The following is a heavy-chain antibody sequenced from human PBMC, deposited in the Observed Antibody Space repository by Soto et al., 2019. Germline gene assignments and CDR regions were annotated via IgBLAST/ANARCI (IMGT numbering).Heavy chain of an antibody. CDR3: AKVTYYDFWSGYYGFDY. Sequence: GGSLRLSCAASGFTFSSYAMSWVRQAPGKGLEWVSAIGGSGGSTYYADSVKGRFTISRDNSKNTLYLQMNSLRAEDTAVYYCAKVTYYDFWSGYYGFDYWGQGTLVTVSS. J-gene: IGHJ4*02. V-gene: IGHV3-23*01. D-gene: IGHD3-3*01. CDR2: IGGSGGST. CDR1: GFTFSSYA.